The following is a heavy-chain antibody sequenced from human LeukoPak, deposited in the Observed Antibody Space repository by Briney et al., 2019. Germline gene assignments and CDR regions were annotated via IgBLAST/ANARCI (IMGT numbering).Heavy chain of an antibody. CDR2: IKQDGSGE. Sequence: GGSLRLSCAASGFTFNTYWMSWVRQAPGKGLEWVANIKQDGSGEFCVDSVKGRFTFSRDNAKNSVYLQMNSLRAEDTAMYYCARGKVHDYWGQGTPVIVSS. CDR1: GFTFNTYW. V-gene: IGHV3-7*01. J-gene: IGHJ4*02. CDR3: ARGKVHDY.